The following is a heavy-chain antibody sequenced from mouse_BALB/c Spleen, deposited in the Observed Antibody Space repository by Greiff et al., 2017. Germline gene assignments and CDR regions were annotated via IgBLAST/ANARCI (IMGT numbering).Heavy chain of an antibody. V-gene: IGHV2-9*02. J-gene: IGHJ1*01. CDR3: ARKLGTGYFDV. CDR2: IWAGGST. CDR1: GFSLTSYG. Sequence: VQGVESGPGLVAPSQSLSITCTVSGFSLTSYGVHWVRQPPGKGLEWLGVIWAGGSTNYNSALMSRLSISKDNSKSQVFLKMNSLQTDDTAMYYCARKLGTGYFDVWGAGTTVTVSS. D-gene: IGHD4-1*01.